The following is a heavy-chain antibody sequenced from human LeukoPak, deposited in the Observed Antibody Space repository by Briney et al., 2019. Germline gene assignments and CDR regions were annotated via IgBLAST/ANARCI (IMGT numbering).Heavy chain of an antibody. Sequence: ASVKVSCKASGGTFGSYAISWVRQAPGQGLEWMGWINAGNGNTKYSQKFQGRVTITRDTSASTAYMELSSLRSEDTAVYYCARDGLGYHDYYYYGMDVWGQGTTVTVSS. CDR1: GGTFGSYA. D-gene: IGHD5-18*01. CDR2: INAGNGNT. CDR3: ARDGLGYHDYYYYGMDV. V-gene: IGHV1-3*01. J-gene: IGHJ6*02.